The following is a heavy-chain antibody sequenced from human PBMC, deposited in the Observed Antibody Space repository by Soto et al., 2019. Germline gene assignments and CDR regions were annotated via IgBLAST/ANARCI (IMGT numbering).Heavy chain of an antibody. D-gene: IGHD4-17*01. V-gene: IGHV4-31*03. CDR2: IYYSGST. CDR1: CGSISSGGYY. CDR3: ARDRGNDYGDYVTNYYYYGMDV. Sequence: PLETLCVTCTVSCGSISSGGYYWICNRQHPGKGLEWIGYIYYSGSTYYNPSLKSRVTISVDTSKNQFSLKLSSVTAADTAVYYCARDRGNDYGDYVTNYYYYGMDVWGQGTTVTVSS. J-gene: IGHJ6*02.